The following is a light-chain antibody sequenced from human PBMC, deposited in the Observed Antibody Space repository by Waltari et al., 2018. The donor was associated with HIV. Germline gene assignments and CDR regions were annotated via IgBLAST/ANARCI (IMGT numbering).Light chain of an antibody. Sequence: IQMTQSPSSLSTSVGDRVTITCRASQDIRNDVGWFQQRPGKAPKRLIYAASSLQTGVPSRFSGSGSGTEFTLTISSLQPEDFATYYCLQHNSYPYTFGQGTKLEIK. CDR3: LQHNSYPYT. CDR1: QDIRND. J-gene: IGKJ2*01. CDR2: AAS. V-gene: IGKV1-17*01.